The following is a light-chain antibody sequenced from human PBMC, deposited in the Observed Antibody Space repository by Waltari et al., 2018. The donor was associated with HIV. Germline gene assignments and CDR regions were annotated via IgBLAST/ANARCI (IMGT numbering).Light chain of an antibody. CDR1: SGPIGGYNY. CDR2: DVN. V-gene: IGLV2-11*01. J-gene: IGLJ2*01. CDR3: HLYAGSYSL. Sequence: QSALTQPHSVSGSPRQSVTISCTGASGPIGGYNYVSWYQQHPGKAPKLMIYDVNKRPSGVPDRFPGSKSGDTASLTISGLQADDEADYYCHLYAGSYSLFGGGTKVTVL.